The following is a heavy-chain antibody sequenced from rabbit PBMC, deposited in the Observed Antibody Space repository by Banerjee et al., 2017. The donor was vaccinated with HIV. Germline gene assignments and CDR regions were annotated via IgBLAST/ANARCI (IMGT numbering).Heavy chain of an antibody. J-gene: IGHJ3*01. Sequence: QEQLVESGGGLVQPEGSLKLSCKASGFDFSSNAMCWVRQAPGKGPEWIACIYNGDGSTYYASWVNGRFTISRSTSLNTVTLQMTSLTASDTATYFCAREGGGRGWGLTRLDLWGPGTLVTVS. CDR3: AREGGGRGWGLTRLDL. V-gene: IGHV1S47*01. CDR1: GFDFSSNA. CDR2: IYNGDGST. D-gene: IGHD4-1*01.